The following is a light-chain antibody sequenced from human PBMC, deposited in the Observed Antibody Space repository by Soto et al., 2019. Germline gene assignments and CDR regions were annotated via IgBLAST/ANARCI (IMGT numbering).Light chain of an antibody. CDR2: GAS. CDR1: QSVSSSY. V-gene: IGKV3-20*01. CDR3: QQYGSAPT. J-gene: IGKJ2*01. Sequence: EIVLTQSPGTLSLSPGERATLSCRASQSVSSSYLAWYQQKPGQAPGLLIYGASSRATGIPDRFSGSGSGTDFALTISRLEPEDFAVYYCQQYGSAPTFGQGTKLVIK.